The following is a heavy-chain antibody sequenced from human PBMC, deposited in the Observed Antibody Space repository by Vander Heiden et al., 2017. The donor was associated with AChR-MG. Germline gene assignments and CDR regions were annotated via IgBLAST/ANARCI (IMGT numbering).Heavy chain of an antibody. CDR3: ARSPRGYYYYDSSGYPLGYFDY. CDR2: INHSGST. Sequence: QVQLQQWGAGLLKPSETLSLTCAVYGGSFSGYYWSWIRQPPGKGLEWIGEINHSGSTNYNPSLKSRVTIAVDTSKNQFSLKLSSVTAADTAVYYCARSPRGYYYYDSSGYPLGYFDYWGQGTLVTVSS. V-gene: IGHV4-34*01. CDR1: GGSFSGYY. D-gene: IGHD3-22*01. J-gene: IGHJ4*02.